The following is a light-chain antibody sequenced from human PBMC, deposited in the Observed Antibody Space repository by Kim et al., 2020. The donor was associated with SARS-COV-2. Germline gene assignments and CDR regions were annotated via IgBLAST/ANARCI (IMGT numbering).Light chain of an antibody. CDR2: DAS. J-gene: IGKJ4*01. CDR1: QSVSSY. Sequence: WAPGERSTLPGRAIQSVSSYLAWYQQKPGQAPRLLIYDASNSATGIPARFSGSGSGTDFTLTISSLEPEDFAVYYLQQYDSSPNTFGGGTTVDIK. V-gene: IGKV3-11*01. CDR3: QQYDSSPNT.